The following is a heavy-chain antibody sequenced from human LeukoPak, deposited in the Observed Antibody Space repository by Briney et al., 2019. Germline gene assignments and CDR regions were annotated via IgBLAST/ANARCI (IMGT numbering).Heavy chain of an antibody. J-gene: IGHJ4*02. CDR2: ISGSGGST. V-gene: IGHV3-23*01. D-gene: IGHD6-19*01. Sequence: GGSLRLSCAASGFTFSSYAMSWVRQAPGKELEWVSAISGSGGSTYYADSVKGRFTISRDNSKNTLYLQMNSLRAEDTAVYYCARDYRSSSGWTVDYWGQGTLVTVSS. CDR3: ARDYRSSSGWTVDY. CDR1: GFTFSSYA.